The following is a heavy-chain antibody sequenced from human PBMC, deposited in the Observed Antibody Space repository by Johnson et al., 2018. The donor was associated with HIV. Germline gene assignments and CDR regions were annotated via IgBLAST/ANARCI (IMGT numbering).Heavy chain of an antibody. J-gene: IGHJ3*02. CDR2: IYSGGST. CDR3: ATVVVITQDAFDI. Sequence: VQLVESGGGLVKPGGSLRLSCAVSGFKFSDFYMTWIRQVPGKGLEWVSVIYSGGSTYYADSVKGRFTISRDNSKNTLYLQMNSLKIEDTAVYYCATVVVITQDAFDIWGQGTMVTVSS. V-gene: IGHV3-66*01. D-gene: IGHD3-22*01. CDR1: GFKFSDFY.